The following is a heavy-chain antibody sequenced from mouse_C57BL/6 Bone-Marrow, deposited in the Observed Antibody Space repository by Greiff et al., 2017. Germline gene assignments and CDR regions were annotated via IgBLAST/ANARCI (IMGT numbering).Heavy chain of an antibody. CDR3: ARHYYGSSPYFDY. Sequence: VQLQQSGAELAKPGASVKLSCKASGYTFTSYWMHWVKQRPGQGLEWIGYINPSSGYTKYNQKFKDKATLTADKSSSTAYMQLSSLTYEDSAVYYCARHYYGSSPYFDYWGQGTTLTVSS. V-gene: IGHV1-7*01. CDR2: INPSSGYT. CDR1: GYTFTSYW. D-gene: IGHD1-1*01. J-gene: IGHJ2*01.